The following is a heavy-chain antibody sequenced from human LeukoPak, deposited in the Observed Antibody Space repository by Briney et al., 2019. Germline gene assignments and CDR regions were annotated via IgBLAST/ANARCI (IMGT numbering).Heavy chain of an antibody. CDR1: GGSFSGYY. V-gene: IGHV4-34*01. J-gene: IGHJ6*02. D-gene: IGHD6-19*01. CDR2: INHSGST. Sequence: PSETLSLTCAVYGGSFSGYYWSWIRQPPGKGLEWIGEINHSGSTNYNPSLKSRVTISVDTSKNQFSLKLSSVTAADTAVYYCARGLISSGWSNTYYYYGMDVWGQGTTVTVSS. CDR3: ARGLISSGWSNTYYYYGMDV.